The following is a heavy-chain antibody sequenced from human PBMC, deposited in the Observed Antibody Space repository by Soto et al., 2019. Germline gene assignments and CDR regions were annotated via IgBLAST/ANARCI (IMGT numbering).Heavy chain of an antibody. CDR1: GDSVSSNSAA. J-gene: IGHJ4*02. D-gene: IGHD6-13*01. Sequence: SQTLSLTCVISGDSVSSNSAAWNWIRQSPSRGLEWLGRTYYRSKWYNDYAVSVESRITINPDTSKNQFSLQLNSVTPEDTAVYYCARGQYSSSWYCDYWGQGTLVTVSS. CDR3: ARGQYSSSWYCDY. CDR2: TYYRSKWYN. V-gene: IGHV6-1*01.